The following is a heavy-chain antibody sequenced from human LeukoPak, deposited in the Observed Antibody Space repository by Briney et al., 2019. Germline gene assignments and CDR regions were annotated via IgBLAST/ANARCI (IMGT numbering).Heavy chain of an antibody. J-gene: IGHJ4*02. Sequence: PGGSLRLSCAASGFTFSSYNMNWVRQTPGQGLEWVSSITSGSSHIYYADSVKGRFTISRDNAKSSLYLQMNSLRAEDTAVYYCARRVRGLSDYWGQGTLVTVSS. CDR3: ARRVRGLSDY. V-gene: IGHV3-21*01. CDR1: GFTFSSYN. CDR2: ITSGSSHI.